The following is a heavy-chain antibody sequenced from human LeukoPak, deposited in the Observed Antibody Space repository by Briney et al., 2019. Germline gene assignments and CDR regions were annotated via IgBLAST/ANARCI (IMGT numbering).Heavy chain of an antibody. D-gene: IGHD2-2*01. CDR1: GYTFTGHY. Sequence: ASMKVSCKASGYTFTGHYMHWVRQAPGQGLEWMGWINPNSGGTNYAQKFQGRVTMTRGTSISTAYMELSRLRSDDTAVYYCAREMREVVPAAISNWFDPWGQGTLVTVSS. J-gene: IGHJ5*02. CDR2: INPNSGGT. V-gene: IGHV1-2*02. CDR3: AREMREVVPAAISNWFDP.